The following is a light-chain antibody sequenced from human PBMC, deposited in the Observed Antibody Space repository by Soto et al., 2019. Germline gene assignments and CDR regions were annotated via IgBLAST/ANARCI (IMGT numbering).Light chain of an antibody. V-gene: IGKV4-1*01. CDR3: QHGT. CDR2: RAS. Sequence: DIVMTQSPDSLAVSLGERATINCKSSQSILYSSNNRNYLAWYQQKPGQPPKLLIYRASTRESGVPDRFSGSGSGTDFTLTIGSLQAEDVAVYYCQHGTFGQGTKVEIK. CDR1: QSILYSSNNRNY. J-gene: IGKJ1*01.